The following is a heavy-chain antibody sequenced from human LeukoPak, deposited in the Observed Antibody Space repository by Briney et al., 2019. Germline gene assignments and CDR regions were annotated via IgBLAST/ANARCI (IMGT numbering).Heavy chain of an antibody. CDR2: ISARGSNT. CDR1: GFTFSNYS. CDR3: AKGQSGWSRGDFDF. Sequence: PGGSLRLSCAASGFTFSNYSMSWVRQAPGKGLEWVSAISARGSNTYYADSVKGRFTISRDNSKNTLYLQMNSLRAEGTAVYYCAKGQSGWSRGDFDFWGQGALVTVSS. D-gene: IGHD6-19*01. J-gene: IGHJ4*02. V-gene: IGHV3-23*01.